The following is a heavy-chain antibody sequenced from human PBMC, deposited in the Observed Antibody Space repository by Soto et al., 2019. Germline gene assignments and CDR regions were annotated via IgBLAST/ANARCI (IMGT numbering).Heavy chain of an antibody. CDR2: MNPNSGNT. J-gene: IGHJ6*02. CDR1: GYTFTGYD. V-gene: IGHV1-8*01. Sequence: QVQLVQSGAEVKKPGASVKVSCKASGYTFTGYDINWVRQATGQGLEWMGWMNPNSGNTGYAQKFQGRVTMTRNTSISTAYMELSSLRSDDTAVYYCARWPDGYYYYGMDVWGQGTTVTVSS. CDR3: ARWPDGYYYYGMDV.